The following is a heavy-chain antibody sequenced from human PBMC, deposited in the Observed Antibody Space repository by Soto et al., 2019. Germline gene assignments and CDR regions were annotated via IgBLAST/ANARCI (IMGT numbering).Heavy chain of an antibody. D-gene: IGHD5-18*01. Sequence: SLQVSCKASGGTFSSYAIIWVRQAPGQGLEWMGGIIPIFGTANYAQKFQGRVTITADESTSTAYMELSSLRSEDTAVYYCARGTHSTFDYWGQGTLVNVSS. CDR3: ARGTHSTFDY. CDR1: GGTFSSYA. J-gene: IGHJ4*02. CDR2: IIPIFGTA. V-gene: IGHV1-69*13.